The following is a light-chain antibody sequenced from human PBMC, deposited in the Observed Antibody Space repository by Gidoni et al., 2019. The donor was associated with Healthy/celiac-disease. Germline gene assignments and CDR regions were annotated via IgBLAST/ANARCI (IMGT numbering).Light chain of an antibody. Sequence: DIQMTQSPSTLSASLGDRVTITCRASQSISSWLAWYQQKPEKAPKLLIYDASSLESGVPSRFSGSGSGTEFTLTISSLQPDDFATYYCQQYNSYPWTFGQGTKVEIK. J-gene: IGKJ1*01. CDR1: QSISSW. CDR2: DAS. CDR3: QQYNSYPWT. V-gene: IGKV1-5*01.